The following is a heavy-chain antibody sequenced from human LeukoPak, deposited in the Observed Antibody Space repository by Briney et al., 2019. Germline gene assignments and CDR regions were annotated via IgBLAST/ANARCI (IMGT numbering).Heavy chain of an antibody. D-gene: IGHD2-21*01. CDR2: SASTGRT. CDR1: GFTFSTYG. V-gene: IGHV3-23*01. J-gene: IGHJ4*02. CDR3: AQDRAWGAYAY. Sequence: GGSLRLSCAASGFTFSTYGMNWVRQAPGKGLEWVSGSASTGRTYYADSVKGRFTIYRDNSKNTLYLQMNSLRAEDTAIYHCAQDRAWGAYAYWGQGALVTVSS.